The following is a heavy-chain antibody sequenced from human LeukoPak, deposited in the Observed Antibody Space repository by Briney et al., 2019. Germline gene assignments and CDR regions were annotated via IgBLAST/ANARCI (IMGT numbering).Heavy chain of an antibody. CDR2: IKQDGSEK. CDR1: GFTFSSYW. D-gene: IGHD2-2*01. V-gene: IGHV3-7*01. Sequence: GGSLRLSCAASGFTFSSYWMSWVRQAPGKGLEWVANIKQDGSEKYYVDYVKGRFTISRDNAKNSLYLQMNSLRAEDTAVYYCAREGGIVVVPAAPRGDAFDIWGQGTMVTVSS. J-gene: IGHJ3*02. CDR3: AREGGIVVVPAAPRGDAFDI.